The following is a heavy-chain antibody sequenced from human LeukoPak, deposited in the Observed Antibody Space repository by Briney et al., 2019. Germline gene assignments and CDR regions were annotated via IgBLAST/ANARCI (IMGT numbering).Heavy chain of an antibody. D-gene: IGHD5-12*01. V-gene: IGHV3-7*01. CDR1: GFNFSRSW. J-gene: IGHJ4*02. CDR3: AALTDRGYSY. CDR2: INPDGDGM. Sequence: PGGSLRLSCTASGFNFSRSWMNWIRQAPGKGLEWVANINPDGDGMRFVDSVKGRFTMCRDNAQSSLHLQMNSLRVEDTAFYYCAALTDRGYSYWGQGVLVTVSS.